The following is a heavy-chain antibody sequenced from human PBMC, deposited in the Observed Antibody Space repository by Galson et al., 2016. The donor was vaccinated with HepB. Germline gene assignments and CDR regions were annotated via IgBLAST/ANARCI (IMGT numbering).Heavy chain of an antibody. CDR2: IGTRSDST. CDR3: AKDIRSSVTGWGKLDAFDV. V-gene: IGHV3-23*01. CDR1: GFTFNNYA. Sequence: SLRLSCAASGFTFNNYALNWVRQAPGKGLEWVSAIGTRSDSTFYADSVKGRFMIFRDNSKNTVYLQMNTLRVDDTATYYCAKDIRSSVTGWGKLDAFDVWGQGTMVTVSS. J-gene: IGHJ3*01. D-gene: IGHD3-16*01.